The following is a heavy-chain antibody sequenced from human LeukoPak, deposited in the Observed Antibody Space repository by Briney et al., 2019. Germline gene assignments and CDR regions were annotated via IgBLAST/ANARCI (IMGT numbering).Heavy chain of an antibody. CDR3: ARRLPFGDGSGSYYNP. D-gene: IGHD3-10*01. J-gene: IGHJ5*02. V-gene: IGHV4-59*01. Sequence: SEALSLTCTVSGGSISSYYWSWIRQPPGKGLEWIGYIYYSGSTNYNPSLKSRVTMSVDTSKNQFSLKLSSVTAADTAVYYCARRLPFGDGSGSYYNPWGQGTLVTVSS. CDR2: IYYSGST. CDR1: GGSISSYY.